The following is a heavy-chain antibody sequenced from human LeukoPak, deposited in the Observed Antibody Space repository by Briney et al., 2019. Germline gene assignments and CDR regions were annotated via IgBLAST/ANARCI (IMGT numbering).Heavy chain of an antibody. CDR2: ISAYNGNT. V-gene: IGHV1-18*01. CDR3: AGDHKMTTVTYDWFDP. Sequence: ASVKVSCKASGYTFTSYGISWVRQAPGQGLEWMGWISAYNGNTNYAQKLQGRVTMTTDTSTSTAYMELRSLRSDDTAVYYCAGDHKMTTVTYDWFDPWGQGTLVTVSS. J-gene: IGHJ5*02. D-gene: IGHD4-17*01. CDR1: GYTFTSYG.